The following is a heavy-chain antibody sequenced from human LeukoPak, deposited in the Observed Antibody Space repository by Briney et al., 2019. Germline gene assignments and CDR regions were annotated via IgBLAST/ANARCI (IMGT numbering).Heavy chain of an antibody. J-gene: IGHJ4*02. Sequence: SETLSLTCAVYGGSFSGYYWSWIRQPPGRGLEWIGENNHSGSTNYNPSLKSRVTISVDTSKNQFSLKLSSVTAADTAVYYCARLGSSGWYDLYYFDYWGQGTLVTVSS. CDR3: ARLGSSGWYDLYYFDY. D-gene: IGHD6-19*01. CDR1: GGSFSGYY. CDR2: NNHSGST. V-gene: IGHV4-34*01.